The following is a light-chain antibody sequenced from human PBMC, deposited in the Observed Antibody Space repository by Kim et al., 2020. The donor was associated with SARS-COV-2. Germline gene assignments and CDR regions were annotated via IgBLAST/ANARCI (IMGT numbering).Light chain of an antibody. V-gene: IGLV3-21*04. CDR2: NDS. CDR1: NSGSKS. Sequence: APGKAERITGGGNNSGSKSVHWYQQKAGQAPVLVIYNDSDRPSGIPERFSGSNSGNTATLTISRVEAGDEDDYYCQVWDSSSDHWVFGGGTQLTVL. J-gene: IGLJ3*02. CDR3: QVWDSSSDHWV.